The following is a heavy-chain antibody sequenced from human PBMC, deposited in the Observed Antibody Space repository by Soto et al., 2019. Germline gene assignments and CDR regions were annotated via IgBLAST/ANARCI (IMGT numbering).Heavy chain of an antibody. CDR2: ISFDGSNK. J-gene: IGHJ4*02. D-gene: IGHD1-26*01. V-gene: IGHV3-30-3*01. Sequence: GGSLRLSCAASGFTFSSYAMHWVGQAPGKGLEWVALISFDGSNKYYADSVKGRFTISRDNSMNTLYLRMDSLRAEDTAVYYCARDYRAGTTSYYWGQGTLVTVSS. CDR1: GFTFSSYA. CDR3: ARDYRAGTTSYY.